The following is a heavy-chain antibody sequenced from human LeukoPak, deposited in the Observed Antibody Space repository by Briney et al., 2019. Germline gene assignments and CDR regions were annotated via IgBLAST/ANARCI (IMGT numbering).Heavy chain of an antibody. J-gene: IGHJ4*02. CDR1: GYTFTSYY. D-gene: IGHD3-10*01. CDR2: INPSGGST. Sequence: ASVKVSCKASGYTFTSYYMHWVRQAPGQGLEWMGVINPSGGSTSYAQKFQGRVTMTRDTSTSTVYMELSSLRSEDTAVYYCARDRPMVRGVHWAYFDYWGQGTLVTVSS. V-gene: IGHV1-46*01. CDR3: ARDRPMVRGVHWAYFDY.